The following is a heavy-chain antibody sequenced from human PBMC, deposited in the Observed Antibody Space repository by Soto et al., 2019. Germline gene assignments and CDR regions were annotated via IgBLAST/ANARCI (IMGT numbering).Heavy chain of an antibody. CDR2: ISSSSSYI. D-gene: IGHD2-21*02. J-gene: IGHJ6*02. V-gene: IGHV3-21*01. Sequence: GGSLRLSCAASGFTFSSYSMNWVRQAPGKGLEWVSSISSSSSYIYYADSVKGRFTISRDNAKNSLYLQMNSLRAEDTAVYYCARAPWGGDSYGMDGPGQATTVTVSS. CDR1: GFTFSSYS. CDR3: ARAPWGGDSYGMDG.